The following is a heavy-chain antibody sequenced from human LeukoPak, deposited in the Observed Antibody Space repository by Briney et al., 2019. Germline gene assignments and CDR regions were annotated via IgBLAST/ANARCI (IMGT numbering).Heavy chain of an antibody. V-gene: IGHV4-4*07. Sequence: SETLSLTCTVSGGSISSYYWSWIRQPAGKGLEWIGRIYTSGSTNYNPSLKSRVTMSVDTSKNQFSLKLSSVTAADTAVYYCARARRSGYCSGGSCYFPPYYFDYWGQGTPVTVSS. CDR2: IYTSGST. J-gene: IGHJ4*02. CDR3: ARARRSGYCSGGSCYFPPYYFDY. CDR1: GGSISSYY. D-gene: IGHD2-15*01.